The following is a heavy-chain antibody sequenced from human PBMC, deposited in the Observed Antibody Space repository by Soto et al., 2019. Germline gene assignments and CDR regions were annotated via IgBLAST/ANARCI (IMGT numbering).Heavy chain of an antibody. D-gene: IGHD2-2*01. CDR2: IRSKAYGGTT. V-gene: IGHV3-49*03. CDR1: GFTFGDYA. Sequence: PGGSLRLSCTASGFTFGDYAMSWFRQAPGKGLEWVGFIRSKAYGGTTEYAASVKGRFTISRDDSKSIAYLQMNSLKTEDTAVYYCTRPDCSSTSCYYYWGQGTLVTVSS. J-gene: IGHJ4*02. CDR3: TRPDCSSTSCYYY.